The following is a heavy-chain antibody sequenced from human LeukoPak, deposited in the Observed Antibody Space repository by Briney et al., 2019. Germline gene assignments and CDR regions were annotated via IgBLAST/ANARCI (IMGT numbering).Heavy chain of an antibody. CDR2: VTNNGGRT. J-gene: IGHJ4*02. CDR3: AKTMGAIDHDY. Sequence: SGGSLRLSCAASGFTFSSYSMTWVRQAPGKGLEWVSTVTNNGGRTYYADSVKGRFTNSRDNSKNTLYLQMNSLRAEDTAVYYCAKTMGAIDHDYWGQGTLVTVSS. D-gene: IGHD1-26*01. V-gene: IGHV3-23*01. CDR1: GFTFSSYS.